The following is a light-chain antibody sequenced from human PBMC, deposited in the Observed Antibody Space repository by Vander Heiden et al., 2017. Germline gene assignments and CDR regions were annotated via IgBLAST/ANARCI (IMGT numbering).Light chain of an antibody. V-gene: IGKV1-9*01. Sequence: DTQLTQSPSFLSASVGDRVTITCRASQGVSSYFAWYQQKPGKAPNLLIYEVSTLQIGVPSRFSGGGSGTDFTLTISSLQPEDFATYYCRQLNNYPWTFGQRTKVEI. CDR1: QGVSSY. CDR2: EVS. J-gene: IGKJ1*01. CDR3: RQLNNYPWT.